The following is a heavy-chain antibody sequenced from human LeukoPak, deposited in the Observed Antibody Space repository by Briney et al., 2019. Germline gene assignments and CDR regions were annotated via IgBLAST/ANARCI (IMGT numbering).Heavy chain of an antibody. J-gene: IGHJ4*02. CDR3: ASSPGIAVAGIDY. CDR1: GGSISSSSYY. CDR2: IYYSGST. D-gene: IGHD6-19*01. V-gene: IGHV4-39*01. Sequence: SETLSLTCTVSGGSISSSSYYWGWIRQPPGKGLEWIGSIYYSGSTYYNPSLKSRVTISVDTSKNQFSLKLSSATAADTAVYYCASSPGIAVAGIDYWGQGTLVTVSS.